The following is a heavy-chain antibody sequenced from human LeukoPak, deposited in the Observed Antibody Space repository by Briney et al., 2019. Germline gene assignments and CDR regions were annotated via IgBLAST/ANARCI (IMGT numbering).Heavy chain of an antibody. D-gene: IGHD3-3*01. J-gene: IGHJ4*02. CDR3: ARQPRLKWLFLVPGPDY. CDR2: IYYSGST. CDR1: NGSISSTNYY. V-gene: IGHV4-39*01. Sequence: SETLSLTCTVSNGSISSTNYYWGWIRQPPGQGLEWIGSIYYSGSTYYNPSLKSRVTISIDTSENQFSLKLSSVTAADTAVYYCARQPRLKWLFLVPGPDYWGQGTLVTVSS.